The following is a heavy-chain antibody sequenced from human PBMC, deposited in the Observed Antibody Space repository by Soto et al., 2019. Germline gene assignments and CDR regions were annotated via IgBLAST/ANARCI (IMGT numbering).Heavy chain of an antibody. D-gene: IGHD2-15*01. CDR3: AKGDCSGGRYYRGIDY. CDR1: GFTFSSYD. V-gene: IGHV3-23*01. Sequence: LRLSWAASGFTFSSYDMSGVRQAPWRGLEWVSGVSSSGSITSYAYSAKCRFTISRDNAKNTVFLQMTGLRAEDTAVYFCAKGDCSGGRYYRGIDYWGQGTLVTVSS. CDR2: VSSSGSIT. J-gene: IGHJ4*02.